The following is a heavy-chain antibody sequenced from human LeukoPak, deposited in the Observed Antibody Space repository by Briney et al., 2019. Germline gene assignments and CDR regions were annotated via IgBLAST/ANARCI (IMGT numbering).Heavy chain of an antibody. J-gene: IGHJ6*03. D-gene: IGHD3-10*01. CDR1: GFTFSSYS. Sequence: PGGSLRLSCAASGFTFSSYSMNWVRQAPGKGLEWVSSISSSSSYIYYADSVKGRFTISRDNAKNSLYLQMNSLRAEDTAVYYCARGDDHHGSGSTHYYYYYMDVWGEGTTVTVSS. V-gene: IGHV3-21*01. CDR3: ARGDDHHGSGSTHYYYYYMDV. CDR2: ISSSSSYI.